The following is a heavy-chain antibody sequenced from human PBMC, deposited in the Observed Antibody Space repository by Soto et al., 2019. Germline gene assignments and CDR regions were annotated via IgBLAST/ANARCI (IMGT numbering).Heavy chain of an antibody. J-gene: IGHJ3*01. CDR2: IYPSGGNA. D-gene: IGHD2-21*01. CDR1: GYSFITYD. CDR3: APYCGIGGCPPGPWN. V-gene: IGHV1-46*01. Sequence: QVQLVQSGPEVKKPGASVKVSCKASGYSFITYDMHWVRQAPGQGLEWMAIIYPSGGNANYAQKFQGRVSLTRDTSTTTVFVEMSRLRSEDTAVYYCAPYCGIGGCPPGPWNWGPGTMVTVSS.